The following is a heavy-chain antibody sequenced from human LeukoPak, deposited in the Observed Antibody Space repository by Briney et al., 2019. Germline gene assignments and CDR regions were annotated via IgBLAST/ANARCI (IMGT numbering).Heavy chain of an antibody. CDR1: GYSFTSCW. V-gene: IGHV5-51*01. CDR2: IYPGASAT. Sequence: GETSTTSGMDSGYSFTSCWICCVRQKPGKSLEWMGTIYPGASATKYSPSFEGQVTISPDTSMSTSYLQWSSLRASDTAMCYCARHYLYYYYMDVWGKGTTVTISS. J-gene: IGHJ6*03. CDR3: ARHYLYYYYMDV.